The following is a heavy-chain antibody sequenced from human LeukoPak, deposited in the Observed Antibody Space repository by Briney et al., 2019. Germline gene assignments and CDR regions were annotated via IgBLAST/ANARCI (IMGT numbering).Heavy chain of an antibody. D-gene: IGHD3-22*01. J-gene: IGHJ4*02. V-gene: IGHV1-2*06. CDR3: ATNYDSSGFDY. CDR1: GYTFTGYY. CDR2: INPNSGGT. Sequence: ASVTVSCEASGYTFTGYYMHWVRQAPGQGLEWMGRINPNSGGTNYAQKFQGRVTMTRDTSISTAYMELSRLRSDDTAVYYCATNYDSSGFDYWGQGTLVTVSS.